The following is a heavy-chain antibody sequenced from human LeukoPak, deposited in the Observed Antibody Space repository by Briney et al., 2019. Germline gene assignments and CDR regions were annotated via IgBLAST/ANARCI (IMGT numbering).Heavy chain of an antibody. Sequence: PGGSLRLSCAASGFIFSTYWMTWVRQAPGKGLEWVATIKYDGDEKFYVDSVTGRFTISRDNAKNSLYLQMDSLTAEDTAVYYCAKVGIVAGRVSYYFDYWGQGTLVTVSS. CDR1: GFIFSTYW. V-gene: IGHV3-7*01. CDR2: IKYDGDEK. J-gene: IGHJ4*02. CDR3: AKVGIVAGRVSYYFDY. D-gene: IGHD6-19*01.